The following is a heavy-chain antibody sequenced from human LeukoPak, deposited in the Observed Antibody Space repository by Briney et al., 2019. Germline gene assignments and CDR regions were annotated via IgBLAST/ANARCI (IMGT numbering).Heavy chain of an antibody. J-gene: IGHJ4*02. D-gene: IGHD2-15*01. CDR2: INPSGGST. Sequence: ASLKVSCQASGYTFTSYYMHWVRHAPGQGLEWMGIINPSGGSTSYAQKFQGRVTMTTDTSTSTVYMALRSLRSEDTAVYYCARGKVVVVAATSLGYWGQGTLVTVSS. CDR3: ARGKVVVVAATSLGY. V-gene: IGHV1-46*01. CDR1: GYTFTSYY.